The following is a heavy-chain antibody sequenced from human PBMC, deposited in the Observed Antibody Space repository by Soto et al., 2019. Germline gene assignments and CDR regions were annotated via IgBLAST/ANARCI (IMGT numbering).Heavy chain of an antibody. Sequence: PGGSLRLSCAASGFTFSNAWMSWVRQAPGKGLEWVGRIKSKTDGGTTDYAAPVKGRFTISRDDSKNTLYLQMNSLKTEDTAVYYCTTDCDYNAYYYDSSGSYGMDVWGQGTTVTVSS. D-gene: IGHD3-22*01. CDR2: IKSKTDGGTT. V-gene: IGHV3-15*01. CDR1: GFTFSNAW. J-gene: IGHJ6*02. CDR3: TTDCDYNAYYYDSSGSYGMDV.